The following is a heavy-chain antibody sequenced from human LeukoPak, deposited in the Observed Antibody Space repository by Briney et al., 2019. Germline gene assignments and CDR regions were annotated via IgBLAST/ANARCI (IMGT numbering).Heavy chain of an antibody. CDR2: IYTSGST. V-gene: IGHV4-4*07. J-gene: IGHJ6*02. CDR1: GGSISSYY. Sequence: PSETLSLTCTVSGGSISSYYWSWIRQLAGKGLEWIGRIYTSGSTNYNPSLKSRVTMSVDTSKNQFSLKLSSVTAADTAVYYCARDSIAVAGDYYYGMDVWGQGTTVTVSS. CDR3: ARDSIAVAGDYYYGMDV. D-gene: IGHD6-19*01.